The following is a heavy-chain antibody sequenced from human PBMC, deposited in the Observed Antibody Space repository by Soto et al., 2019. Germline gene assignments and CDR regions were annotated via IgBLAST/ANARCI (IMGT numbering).Heavy chain of an antibody. CDR2: IYYSGST. D-gene: IGHD6-13*01. CDR1: GGSISSSSYY. V-gene: IGHV4-39*01. Sequence: QLQLQESGPGLVKPSETLSLTCTVSGGSISSSSYYWGWIRQPPGKGLEWIGSIYYSGSTYYNPSIKSRVAISVDTSKNQFSLKLSSVTAEDTAVYYCERSYIAAAGRDYFDYWGQETLVTVSS. CDR3: ERSYIAAAGRDYFDY. J-gene: IGHJ4*02.